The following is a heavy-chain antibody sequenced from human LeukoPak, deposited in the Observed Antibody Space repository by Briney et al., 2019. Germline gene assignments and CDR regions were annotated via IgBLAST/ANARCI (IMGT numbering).Heavy chain of an antibody. CDR1: GFSFSSYA. J-gene: IGHJ4*02. CDR3: AKRVGATWAYFDY. Sequence: GGSLRLSCAASGFSFSSYAMSWVRQAPGKGLEWVSSISDSGSSTYYADSVKGRFTISRDNSKNTLYLQMNNLRAEDTAVYYCAKRVGATWAYFDYWGQGTLVTVSS. D-gene: IGHD1-26*01. CDR2: ISDSGSST. V-gene: IGHV3-23*01.